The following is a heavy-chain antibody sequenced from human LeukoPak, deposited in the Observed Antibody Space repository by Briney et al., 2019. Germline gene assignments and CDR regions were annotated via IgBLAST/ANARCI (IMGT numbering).Heavy chain of an antibody. Sequence: GASVKVSCKASGYTFTGYYLHWVRQAPGQGLEWMGRINPNSGGTNYAQKFQGRVTMTRDTSISTAYMELSRLRSDDTAVYYCARDRCSSTSCYRFDYWGQGTLVTVSS. CDR1: GYTFTGYY. CDR3: ARDRCSSTSCYRFDY. V-gene: IGHV1-2*06. CDR2: INPNSGGT. D-gene: IGHD2-2*01. J-gene: IGHJ4*02.